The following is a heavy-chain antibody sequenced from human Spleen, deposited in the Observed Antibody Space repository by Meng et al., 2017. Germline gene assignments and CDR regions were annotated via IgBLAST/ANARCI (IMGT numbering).Heavy chain of an antibody. CDR2: ITHSGDKT. V-gene: IGHV3-23*01. CDR1: GFNFSTYA. CDR3: ARDLGWVLFDY. Sequence: GESLKISCAASGFNFSTYALNWVRQAPGKGLEWVSSITHSGDKTYYAESVKGRFTISRDNAKNTLYLEMNSLGAEDTAVYYCARDLGWVLFDYWGQGALVTVSS. J-gene: IGHJ4*02. D-gene: IGHD3-3*01.